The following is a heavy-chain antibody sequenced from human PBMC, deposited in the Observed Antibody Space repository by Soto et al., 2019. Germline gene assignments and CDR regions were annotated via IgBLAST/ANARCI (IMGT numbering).Heavy chain of an antibody. CDR3: AHRPNYGARFAP. D-gene: IGHD4-17*01. V-gene: IGHV2-5*02. CDR1: GFSLNTRAVG. CDR2: IFWDDDK. Sequence: QITLKESGPTLVNPTQTLTLTCTFSGFSLNTRAVGVGWIRQPPGKALEWLALIFWDDDKRYSPSLKNRLTITKDTSKNQVVLTMTNMDPVDTATYFCAHRPNYGARFAPWGPGTLVTVSS. J-gene: IGHJ5*02.